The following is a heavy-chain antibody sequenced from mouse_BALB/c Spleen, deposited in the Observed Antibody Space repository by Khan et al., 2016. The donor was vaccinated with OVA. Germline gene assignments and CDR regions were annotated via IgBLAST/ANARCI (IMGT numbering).Heavy chain of an antibody. CDR2: ISSGSSTI. V-gene: IGHV5-17*02. J-gene: IGHJ2*01. CDR3: GSDSNFDY. Sequence: EVELVESGGGLVQPGGSRKLSCAASGFTFSRFGMHWVRQAPEKGLEWVAYISSGSSTIYYADTVKGRFTISRDNPKNTLFLQMTSLRSEVTAMYYCGSDSNFDYWGQGTTLTVSS. CDR1: GFTFSRFG.